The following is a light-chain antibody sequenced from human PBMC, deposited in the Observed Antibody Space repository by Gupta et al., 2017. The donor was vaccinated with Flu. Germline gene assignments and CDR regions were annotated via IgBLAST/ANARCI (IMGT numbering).Light chain of an antibody. V-gene: IGKV1-39*01. CDR1: QSISSF. CDR3: QQSYSIPWT. Sequence: DIQMTQSPSSLSASVGDRVTITCRASQSISSFLNWYQQKPGKAPKLLIYAASSLQSGVPSRFSGSGSGTDFTLIISSLQPEDFATYYCQQSYSIPWTFGQGTKGEIK. CDR2: AAS. J-gene: IGKJ1*01.